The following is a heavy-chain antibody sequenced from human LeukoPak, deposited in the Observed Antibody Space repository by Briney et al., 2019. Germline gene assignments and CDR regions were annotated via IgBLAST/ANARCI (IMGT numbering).Heavy chain of an antibody. J-gene: IGHJ6*03. Sequence: PSETLSLTCTVSGGSIGSYYWSWIRQPAGKGLEWIGRIYTSGSTNYNPSLKSRVTMSVDTSKNQFSLKLSSVTAADTAVYYCARATVGSSGYYGYYYMDVWGKGTTVTVSS. CDR2: IYTSGST. V-gene: IGHV4-4*07. D-gene: IGHD3-22*01. CDR1: GGSIGSYY. CDR3: ARATVGSSGYYGYYYMDV.